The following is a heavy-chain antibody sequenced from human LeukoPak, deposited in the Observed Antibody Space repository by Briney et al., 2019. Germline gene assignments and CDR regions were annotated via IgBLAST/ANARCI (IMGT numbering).Heavy chain of an antibody. CDR2: ISGSSSTI. Sequence: GGSLRLSCAASGFTFSDYYMSWIRQAPGQGLEWVSYISGSSSTIYYADSVKGRFTTSRDNAKNSLYLQMNSLRAEDTAVYYCARAPYPNLTIFGVVTSYYFDYWGQGTLVTVSS. D-gene: IGHD3-3*01. V-gene: IGHV3-11*04. CDR3: ARAPYPNLTIFGVVTSYYFDY. CDR1: GFTFSDYY. J-gene: IGHJ4*02.